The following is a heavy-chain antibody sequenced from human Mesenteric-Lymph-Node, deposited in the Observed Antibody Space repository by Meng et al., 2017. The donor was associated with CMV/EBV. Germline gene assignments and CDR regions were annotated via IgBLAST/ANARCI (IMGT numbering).Heavy chain of an antibody. Sequence: GESLKISCAASGFTFSDYYMSWIRQAPGKGLEWVAFLHYDGGEKYYGDSVKGRFTISKDNSKNTLYLQMNSLRAEDTAVYYCAKGLWEWGPGPPDYWGQGTLVTVSS. CDR3: AKGLWEWGPGPPDY. D-gene: IGHD1-26*01. V-gene: IGHV3-30*02. CDR2: LHYDGGEK. J-gene: IGHJ4*02. CDR1: GFTFSDYY.